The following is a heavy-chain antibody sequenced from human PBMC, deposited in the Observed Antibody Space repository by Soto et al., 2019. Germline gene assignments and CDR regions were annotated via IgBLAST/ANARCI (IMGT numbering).Heavy chain of an antibody. Sequence: EVQLLESGGGFVQPGGSLRLSCAASGITFSNYAMSWVRQAPGKGLEWVSVISGSGDSTYYAESVKGRFTISRDNSKNTLNLQMNNLGAEDTALYYCATRNYYDSTGYYYWYYFDFWGQGTLVTVSS. J-gene: IGHJ4*02. CDR2: ISGSGDST. V-gene: IGHV3-23*01. CDR1: GITFSNYA. D-gene: IGHD3-22*01. CDR3: ATRNYYDSTGYYYWYYFDF.